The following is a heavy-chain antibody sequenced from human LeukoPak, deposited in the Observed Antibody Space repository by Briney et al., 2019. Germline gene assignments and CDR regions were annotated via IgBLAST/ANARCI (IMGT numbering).Heavy chain of an antibody. Sequence: QTGGSLRLSCAASGFTFSSYEMNWVRQAPGKGLVWVSYISSSGSTIYYADSVKGRFTISRDNAKNSLYLQMNSLRAEDTAVYYCVELGITMIGGVWGKGTTVTISS. CDR1: GFTFSSYE. CDR3: VELGITMIGGV. CDR2: ISSSGSTI. J-gene: IGHJ6*04. D-gene: IGHD3-10*02. V-gene: IGHV3-48*03.